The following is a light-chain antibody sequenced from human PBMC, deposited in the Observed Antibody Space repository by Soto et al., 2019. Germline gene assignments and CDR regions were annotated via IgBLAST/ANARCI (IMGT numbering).Light chain of an antibody. Sequence: ELVLTQSPGTLSLSPGERATLSCRASQSFTSSSLAWYQQKPGQAPRLLIFGTSSRATGIPDRFSGSGSGTDFTLTISRLEPEDFAVYYCQRYGSSPLYTFGQGTKLEIK. CDR2: GTS. CDR1: QSFTSSS. CDR3: QRYGSSPLYT. V-gene: IGKV3-20*01. J-gene: IGKJ2*01.